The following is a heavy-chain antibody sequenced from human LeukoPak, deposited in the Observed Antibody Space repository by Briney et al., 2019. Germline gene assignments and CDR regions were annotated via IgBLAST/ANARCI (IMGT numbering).Heavy chain of an antibody. Sequence: PETLSLTCAVYGESFSGYCWTWIRQPPGKGLEWIGEINHGGSTNFNPSLKSRVAISVDTSKNQFSLKLTSVTAADTAVYYCARQNLNSSLYSFDYWGQGTLVTVPS. CDR1: GESFSGYC. V-gene: IGHV4-34*01. CDR3: ARQNLNSSLYSFDY. J-gene: IGHJ4*02. CDR2: INHGGST. D-gene: IGHD3-16*02.